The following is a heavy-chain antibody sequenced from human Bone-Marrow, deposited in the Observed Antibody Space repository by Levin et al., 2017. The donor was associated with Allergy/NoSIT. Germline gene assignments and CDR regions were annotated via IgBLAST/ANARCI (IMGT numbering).Heavy chain of an antibody. CDR2: IYSGGST. Sequence: GGSLRLSCAASGFTVSSNYMSWVRQAPGKGLEWVSVIYSGGSTYYADSVKGRFTISRDNSKNTLYLQMNSLRAEDTAVYYCARDVLGYCSSTSCWRSACAFDIWGQGTMVTVSS. J-gene: IGHJ3*02. CDR3: ARDVLGYCSSTSCWRSACAFDI. V-gene: IGHV3-66*02. D-gene: IGHD2-2*01. CDR1: GFTVSSNY.